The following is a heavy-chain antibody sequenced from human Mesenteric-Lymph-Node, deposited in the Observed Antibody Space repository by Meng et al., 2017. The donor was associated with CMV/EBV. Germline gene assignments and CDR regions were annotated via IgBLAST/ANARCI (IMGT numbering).Heavy chain of an antibody. J-gene: IGHJ4*02. CDR1: SSYY. Sequence: SSYYWAWNRQPPGKELEWIGTIYYSGSAYYNPSLKSRVTISVDTSKNQFSLKLNSLTAADTAVYYCARPSDRNYYDSSGYYAPFDYWGQGTLVTVSS. CDR2: IYYSGSA. D-gene: IGHD3-22*01. CDR3: ARPSDRNYYDSSGYYAPFDY. V-gene: IGHV4-39*01.